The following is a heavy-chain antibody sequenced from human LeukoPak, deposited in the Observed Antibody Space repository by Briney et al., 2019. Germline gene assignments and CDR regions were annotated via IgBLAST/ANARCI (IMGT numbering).Heavy chain of an antibody. CDR1: GFTFSSYG. CDR3: AKVGSSWGFGDY. D-gene: IGHD3-10*01. CDR2: ISYDGSNK. Sequence: PGRSLRLSCAASGFTFSSYGMHWVRQAPGKGLEWVAVISYDGSNKYYADSVKGRFTISRDNSKNTLYLQMNSLRAEDTAVYYCAKVGSSWGFGDYWGQGTLVTVSS. V-gene: IGHV3-30*18. J-gene: IGHJ4*02.